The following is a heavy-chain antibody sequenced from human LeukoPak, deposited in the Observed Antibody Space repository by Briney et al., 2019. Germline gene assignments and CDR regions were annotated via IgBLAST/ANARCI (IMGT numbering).Heavy chain of an antibody. CDR2: IYFSGIT. J-gene: IGHJ3*02. D-gene: IGHD2-15*01. CDR1: GDSISSGGSY. CDR3: ARDRSGGSGNDAFDI. V-gene: IGHV4-31*03. Sequence: PSETLSLTCTVPGDSISSGGSYWSWIRQHPGKGLEWIAYIYFSGITYYNPSLKSRVTMSVDTSKNQFSLNLTSVTAADTAVYYCARDRSGGSGNDAFDIWGQGTMVIVSS.